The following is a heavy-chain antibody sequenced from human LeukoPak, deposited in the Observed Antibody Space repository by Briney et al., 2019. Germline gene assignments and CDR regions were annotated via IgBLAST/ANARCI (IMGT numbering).Heavy chain of an antibody. CDR3: ARTGYSGSYAGL. CDR2: FHDGGST. Sequence: SETLSLTCSVSGGSVSSYYWSWIRQPPGKGLEWIGFFHDGGSTNYNPSLKSRVTISVDTSKNQFSLKLSSVTAADTAVYYCARTGYSGSYAGLWGQGTLVTVSS. CDR1: GGSVSSYY. J-gene: IGHJ4*02. V-gene: IGHV4-59*02. D-gene: IGHD1-26*01.